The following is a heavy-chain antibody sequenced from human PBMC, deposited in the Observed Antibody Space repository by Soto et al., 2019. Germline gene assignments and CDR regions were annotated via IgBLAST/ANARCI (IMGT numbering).Heavy chain of an antibody. Sequence: QLQLQESGPGLVKPSETLSLTCTVSGGSISSSSYYWGWIRQPPGKGLEWIGSIYYSGSTYYNPSLKSRVTISVDNSKNQFSLKLSSVTAADTAVYYCARLEGLATISYYFDYWGQGTLVTVSS. CDR2: IYYSGST. V-gene: IGHV4-39*01. CDR3: ARLEGLATISYYFDY. J-gene: IGHJ4*02. CDR1: GGSISSSSYY. D-gene: IGHD3-9*01.